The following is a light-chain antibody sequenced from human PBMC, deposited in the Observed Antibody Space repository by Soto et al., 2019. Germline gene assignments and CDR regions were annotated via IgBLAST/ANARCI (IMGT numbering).Light chain of an antibody. J-gene: IGLJ1*01. CDR3: LLFYSGPFV. Sequence: QAVVTQEPSLTVSPGGTVTLTCGSSTGPVTSGHPPYWFQQKPGQAPRLLIYETSNRHSWTPARFSGSLLGGEAALTLSGAQPEDEAEYYCLLFYSGPFVFGTGTKVTVL. CDR1: TGPVTSGHP. CDR2: ETS. V-gene: IGLV7-46*01.